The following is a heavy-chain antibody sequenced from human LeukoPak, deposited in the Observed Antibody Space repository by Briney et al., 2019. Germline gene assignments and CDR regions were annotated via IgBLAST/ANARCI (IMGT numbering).Heavy chain of an antibody. Sequence: GVSLRLSCAASGFTFSSYAMSWVREAPGKGLEWVSAISKTGSTYYADSVKARFTISRDNSKNTLYLQMNSLTAEDTAVYYCAKGNLRGPPPNIDFWGQGTLVTVSS. V-gene: IGHV3-23*01. J-gene: IGHJ4*02. CDR3: AKGNLRGPPPNIDF. CDR2: ISKTGST. CDR1: GFTFSSYA. D-gene: IGHD5/OR15-5a*01.